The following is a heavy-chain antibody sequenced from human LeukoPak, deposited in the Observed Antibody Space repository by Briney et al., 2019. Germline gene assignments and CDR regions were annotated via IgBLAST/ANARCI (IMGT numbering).Heavy chain of an antibody. Sequence: SETLSLTCTVSGYSISSGYYWGWIRQPPGKGLEWIGSIYHSGSTYYNPSLKSRVTISVDTSKNQFSLKLSSVTAADTAVYYCARAGSAMVRGVISWFDPWGQGTLVTVSS. CDR2: IYHSGST. V-gene: IGHV4-38-2*02. D-gene: IGHD3-10*01. J-gene: IGHJ5*02. CDR3: ARAGSAMVRGVISWFDP. CDR1: GYSISSGYY.